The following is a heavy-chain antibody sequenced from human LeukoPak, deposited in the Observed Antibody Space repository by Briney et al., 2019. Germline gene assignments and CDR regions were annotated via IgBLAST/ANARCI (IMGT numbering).Heavy chain of an antibody. Sequence: PGGSLRLSCAASGFTVSSNYMSWVRQAPGKGLEGVSVICSGGSTYYADSVKGRFTISRHNSKNTLYFQMNSLRAEDTAVYYCARSRTLAAAPHFDYWGQGTLVTVSS. CDR2: ICSGGST. CDR3: ARSRTLAAAPHFDY. V-gene: IGHV3-53*04. D-gene: IGHD6-13*01. J-gene: IGHJ4*02. CDR1: GFTVSSNY.